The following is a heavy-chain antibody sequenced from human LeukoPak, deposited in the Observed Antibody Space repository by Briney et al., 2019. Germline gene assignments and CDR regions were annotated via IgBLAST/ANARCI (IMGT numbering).Heavy chain of an antibody. CDR2: INSDGSST. CDR1: GFTFSSYW. CDR3: ARGSSGSYYRYFQH. V-gene: IGHV3-74*01. D-gene: IGHD1-26*01. Sequence: PGGSLRLSCAASGFTFSSYWMHWVRQAPGKGLVWVSRINSDGSSTSYADSVKGRFTISRDNAKNTLYLQMNSLRAEDTAVYYCARGSSGSYYRYFQHWGQGTLVTVSS. J-gene: IGHJ1*01.